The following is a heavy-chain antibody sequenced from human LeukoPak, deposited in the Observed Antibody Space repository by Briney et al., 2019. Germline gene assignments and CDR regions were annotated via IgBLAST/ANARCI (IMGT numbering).Heavy chain of an antibody. CDR3: AIGYCSGGSCYSQNWFDP. Sequence: SVTVSCKASGGTFSSYAISWVRQAPGQGLEWMGGIIPIFGTANYAQKFQGRVTITADESTSTAYMELSSLRSEDTAVYYCAIGYCSGGSCYSQNWFDPWGQGTLVTVSS. D-gene: IGHD2-15*01. J-gene: IGHJ5*02. CDR1: GGTFSSYA. CDR2: IIPIFGTA. V-gene: IGHV1-69*01.